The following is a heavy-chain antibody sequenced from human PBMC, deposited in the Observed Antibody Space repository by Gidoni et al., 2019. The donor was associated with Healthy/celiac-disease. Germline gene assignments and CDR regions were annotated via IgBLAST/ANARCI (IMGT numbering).Heavy chain of an antibody. CDR3: ARHSTGIVVVVANAFDI. D-gene: IGHD2-15*01. CDR2: IYYSGST. CDR1: GGSISSSSYY. J-gene: IGHJ3*02. Sequence: QLQLQESGPGLVKPSETLSLTCTVSGGSISSSSYYWGWIRQPPGKGLEWIGSIYYSGSTYYTPSLKSRVTISVDTSKNQFSLKLSSVTAADTAVYYCARHSTGIVVVVANAFDIWGQGTMVTVSS. V-gene: IGHV4-39*01.